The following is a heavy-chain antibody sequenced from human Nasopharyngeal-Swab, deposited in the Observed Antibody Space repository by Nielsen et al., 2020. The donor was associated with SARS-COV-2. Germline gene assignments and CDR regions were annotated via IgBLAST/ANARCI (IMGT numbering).Heavy chain of an antibody. CDR3: AREGSLYGGNLFDY. Sequence: SVKVSCKASGGTFSSYAISWVRQAPGQGLEWMGGIIPIFGTANYAQKFQGRVTITADKSTSTAYMELSSLRSDDTAVYYCAREGSLYGGNLFDYWGQGTLITVSS. CDR1: GGTFSSYA. CDR2: IIPIFGTA. V-gene: IGHV1-69*06. J-gene: IGHJ4*02. D-gene: IGHD4-23*01.